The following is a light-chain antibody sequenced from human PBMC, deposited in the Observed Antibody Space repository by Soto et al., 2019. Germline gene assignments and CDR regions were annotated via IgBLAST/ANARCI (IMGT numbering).Light chain of an antibody. V-gene: IGKV3-11*01. Sequence: NVLTQSPGTVSLYPGERGARSFTSSPSVSSIFSWYQQPPGQAPSLLFYDASIRAKGIPARFTGSGSGTDFSLTISLLAPEDFAVYYCQQRSTSPTFGQGTKVDIK. CDR3: QQRSTSPT. CDR2: DAS. J-gene: IGKJ1*01. CDR1: PSVSSI.